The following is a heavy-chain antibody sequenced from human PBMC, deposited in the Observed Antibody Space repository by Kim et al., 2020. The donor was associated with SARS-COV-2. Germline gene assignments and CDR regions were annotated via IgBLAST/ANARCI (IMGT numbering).Heavy chain of an antibody. CDR2: INPKTGGA. CDR1: GYTFTGYF. J-gene: IGHJ6*02. Sequence: ASVKVSCEASGYTFTGYFIHWVRQVPGQGLEWMGRINPKTGGAIKPQKYQGRVTMTTHTSINTAYMELDRLRSDDTAMYFCARDRGGSGNSYTYDQHSYAMDVWGQGTTVIVSS. V-gene: IGHV1-2*02. D-gene: IGHD3-10*01. CDR3: ARDRGGSGNSYTYDQHSYAMDV.